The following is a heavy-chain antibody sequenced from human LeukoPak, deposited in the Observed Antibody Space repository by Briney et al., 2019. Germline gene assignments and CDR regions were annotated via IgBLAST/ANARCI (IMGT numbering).Heavy chain of an antibody. CDR3: ARSGITGTTRYFDY. J-gene: IGHJ4*02. CDR2: IYHSGST. D-gene: IGHD1-7*01. Sequence: SGTLSLTCAVSGGSISSSNWWSWVRQPPGKGLEWIGEIYHSGSTNYNPSLKSRVTMSVDKSKNQFSLKLSSVTAADTAVYYCARSGITGTTRYFDYWGQGTLVTVSS. V-gene: IGHV4-4*02. CDR1: GGSISSSNW.